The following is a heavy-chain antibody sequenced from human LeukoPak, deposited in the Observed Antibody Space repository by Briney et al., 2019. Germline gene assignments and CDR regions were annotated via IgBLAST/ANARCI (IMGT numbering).Heavy chain of an antibody. J-gene: IGHJ4*02. CDR1: GDRLTNNW. CDR2: IYPDDSDT. D-gene: IGHD6-13*01. CDR3: AIGRGGQQLGDY. V-gene: IGHV5-51*01. Sequence: GESLKISCKISGDRLTNNWIGWVRQVPGKGLEWMGIIYPDDSDTRYSPSFQGQVTISADRSISTAYLQWSSLKASDTAMYYCAIGRGGQQLGDYWGQGTLVTVSS.